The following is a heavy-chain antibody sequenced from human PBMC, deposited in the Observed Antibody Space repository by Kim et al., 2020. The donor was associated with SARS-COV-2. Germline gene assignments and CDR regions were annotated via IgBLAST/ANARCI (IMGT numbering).Heavy chain of an antibody. Sequence: GGSLRLSCAASGFTFDDYAMHWVRQAPGKGLEWVSGISWNSGSIGYADSVKGRFTISRDNAKNSLYLQMNSLRAEDTALYYCAQATGLGDAFDIWGQGT. CDR1: GFTFDDYA. V-gene: IGHV3-9*01. J-gene: IGHJ3*02. CDR2: ISWNSGSI. D-gene: IGHD3-9*01. CDR3: AQATGLGDAFDI.